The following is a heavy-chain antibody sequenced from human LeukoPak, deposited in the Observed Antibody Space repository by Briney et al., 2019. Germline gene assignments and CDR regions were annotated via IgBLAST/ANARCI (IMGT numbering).Heavy chain of an antibody. CDR2: ISGSGGST. J-gene: IGHJ4*02. D-gene: IGHD1-20*01. V-gene: IGHV3-23*01. CDR3: ARDLYGITGTTSLDY. Sequence: PGGSLRLSCAASGFTFSSYAMSWVRQAPGKGLEWVSAISGSGGSTYYADSVKGRFTISRDNSKNTLYLQMNSLRAEDTAVYYCARDLYGITGTTSLDYWGQGTLVTVSS. CDR1: GFTFSSYA.